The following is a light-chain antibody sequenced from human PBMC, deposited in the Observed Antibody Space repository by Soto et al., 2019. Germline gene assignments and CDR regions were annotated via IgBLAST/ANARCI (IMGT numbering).Light chain of an antibody. CDR3: MVFLGNGHWV. J-gene: IGLJ3*02. Sequence: QAVVTQEPSFSVSPGGTVTLTCGLNSGSVSTNYYPSWYQQTPGQAPRALIYTTNIRSFGVPDRFSGSILGNKAALTITGAQEDDESDYYCMVFLGNGHWVLGGGTKVTVL. CDR2: TTN. CDR1: SGSVSTNYY. V-gene: IGLV8-61*01.